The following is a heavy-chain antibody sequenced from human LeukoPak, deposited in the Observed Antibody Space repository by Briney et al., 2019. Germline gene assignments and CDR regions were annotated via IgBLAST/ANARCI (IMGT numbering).Heavy chain of an antibody. Sequence: GGSLRLTCAASGFTFSSYAMSWVRQAPGKGLEWLSLTSGDGGSTYYADSVKGRFTISRDNSKNSLYLQMNSLRTEDTALYYCAKDNGSGWNYYYYYMDVWGKGTTVTVS. CDR2: TSGDGGST. CDR3: AKDNGSGWNYYYYYMDV. V-gene: IGHV3-43*02. D-gene: IGHD6-19*01. J-gene: IGHJ6*03. CDR1: GFTFSSYA.